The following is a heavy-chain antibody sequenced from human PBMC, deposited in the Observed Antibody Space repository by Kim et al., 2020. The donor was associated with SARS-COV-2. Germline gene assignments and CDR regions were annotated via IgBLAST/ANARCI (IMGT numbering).Heavy chain of an antibody. J-gene: IGHJ3*02. CDR1: GGTFSTYA. V-gene: IGHV1-69*13. CDR2: IIPIFGTA. D-gene: IGHD6-19*01. Sequence: SVKVSCEASGGTFSTYAISWVRQAPGHGLEWMGRIIPIFGTADYAQKFQGRVMITADESTSTAYMEVTSLRSEDTAVYYCAIALADNDVFDIWGQGTLVTVS. CDR3: AIALADNDVFDI.